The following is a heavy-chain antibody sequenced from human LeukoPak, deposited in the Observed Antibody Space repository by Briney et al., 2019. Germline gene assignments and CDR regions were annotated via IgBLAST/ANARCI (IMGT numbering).Heavy chain of an antibody. V-gene: IGHV3-15*01. CDR3: TKFIAVGYCSSRSCPTLYDS. CDR1: GFTFRSYS. CDR2: IKSKTEDGAT. J-gene: IGHJ4*02. D-gene: IGHD2-2*01. Sequence: PGGSLRLSCAASGFTFRSYSMNWVRQAPGKGLEWVGRIKSKTEDGATDYAAPVQGRFTISRDDSKNTLYLQMNSLKTEDTAMYYCTKFIAVGYCSSRSCPTLYDSWGQGTLVTVSS.